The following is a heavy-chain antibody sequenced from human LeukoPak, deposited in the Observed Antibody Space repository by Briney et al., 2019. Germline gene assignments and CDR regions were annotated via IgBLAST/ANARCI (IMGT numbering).Heavy chain of an antibody. V-gene: IGHV4-39*01. CDR3: ASPRDYFRNWFDP. Sequence: SETLSLTCTVSGGSISSSSYYWGWIRQPPGKGLEWIGSIYYSGSTYYNPSLKSRVTISVDTSKNQFSLKLSSVTAADTAVYYCASPRDYFRNWFDPWGQGTLVTVSS. CDR1: GGSISSSSYY. CDR2: IYYSGST. J-gene: IGHJ5*02. D-gene: IGHD2/OR15-2a*01.